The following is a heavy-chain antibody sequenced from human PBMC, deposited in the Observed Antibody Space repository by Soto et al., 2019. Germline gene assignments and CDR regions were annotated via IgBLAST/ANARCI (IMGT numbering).Heavy chain of an antibody. V-gene: IGHV3-23*01. CDR3: AKATTNGGWFNPFDS. J-gene: IGHJ4*02. CDR1: GFSFVNYA. CDR2: LSGSGTST. Sequence: PVGSLRLSCASSGFSFVNYAMNCVRHAPGKGLEWVSGLSGSGTSTYYADSVKGRFTISRDNSRDTLFLQMNSLTADDTAVYYCAKATTNGGWFNPFDSWGQGALVTVSS. D-gene: IGHD6-19*01.